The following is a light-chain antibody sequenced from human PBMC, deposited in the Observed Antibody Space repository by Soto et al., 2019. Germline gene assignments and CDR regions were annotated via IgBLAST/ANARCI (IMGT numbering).Light chain of an antibody. J-gene: IGLJ2*01. Sequence: QLVLTQSPSASASLGASVKLTCTLSSGHSSYAIAWHQQQPEKGPRYLMKLNSDGSHNKGDGIPDRFSGSSSGAERYLTISSLQSEDEADYYCQTWNTVTHVVFGGGTKLTVL. CDR1: SGHSSYA. V-gene: IGLV4-69*01. CDR3: QTWNTVTHVV. CDR2: LNSDGSH.